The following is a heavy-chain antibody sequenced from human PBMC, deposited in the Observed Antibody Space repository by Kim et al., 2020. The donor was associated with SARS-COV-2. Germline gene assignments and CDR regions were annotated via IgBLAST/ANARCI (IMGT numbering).Heavy chain of an antibody. J-gene: IGHJ3*02. CDR1: GYTFTSYY. Sequence: ASVKVSCKASGYTFTSYYMHWVRQAPGQGLEWMGIINPSGGSTSYAQKFQGRVTMTRDTSTSTVYMELSSLRSEDTAVYYCARDLNGLKAMVRGGAVDIWGQGAMVTVSS. CDR3: ARDLNGLKAMVRGGAVDI. D-gene: IGHD3-10*01. V-gene: IGHV1-46*01. CDR2: INPSGGST.